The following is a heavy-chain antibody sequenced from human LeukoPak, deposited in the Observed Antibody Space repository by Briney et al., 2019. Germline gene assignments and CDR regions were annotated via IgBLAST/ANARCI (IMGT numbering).Heavy chain of an antibody. CDR2: TYHTGNT. Sequence: SETLSLTCSVSGDSITSTSYYWAWIRQPPGKGLEWIGSTYHTGNTYYSPSLKSRVTMSVDTSKNQFSLKLNSVTGADTAVYYCARHRQWPIGNWLDPWGQGTLVTVSS. CDR1: GDSITSTSYY. CDR3: ARHRQWPIGNWLDP. J-gene: IGHJ5*02. D-gene: IGHD2-8*01. V-gene: IGHV4-39*01.